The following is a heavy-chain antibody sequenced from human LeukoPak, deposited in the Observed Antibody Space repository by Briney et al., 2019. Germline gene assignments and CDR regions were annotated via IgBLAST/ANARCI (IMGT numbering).Heavy chain of an antibody. Sequence: ASVKVSCKASGCTLNNYGITWARQAPGQGLEWMGWISAKNGNTNYAQHLQGRVTMTTDTSTSTAYMELRSLRSDDTAVYYCARTYSAYSSDSEFDHWGQGTLVTVSS. CDR1: GCTLNNYG. V-gene: IGHV1-18*01. D-gene: IGHD6-25*01. CDR3: ARTYSAYSSDSEFDH. J-gene: IGHJ4*02. CDR2: ISAKNGNT.